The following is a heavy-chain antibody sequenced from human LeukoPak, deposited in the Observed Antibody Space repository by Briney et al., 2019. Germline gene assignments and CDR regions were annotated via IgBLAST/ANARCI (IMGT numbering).Heavy chain of an antibody. D-gene: IGHD5-18*01. Sequence: ASVKVSCKASGYTFTSYDINWVRQATGQGLEWMGWMNPNSGNTGYAQKFQGRVTMTRNASISTAYMELSSLRSEDTAVYYCARGPEIQLWLLYYYYGMDVWGQGTTVTVSS. CDR1: GYTFTSYD. CDR2: MNPNSGNT. CDR3: ARGPEIQLWLLYYYYGMDV. V-gene: IGHV1-8*01. J-gene: IGHJ6*02.